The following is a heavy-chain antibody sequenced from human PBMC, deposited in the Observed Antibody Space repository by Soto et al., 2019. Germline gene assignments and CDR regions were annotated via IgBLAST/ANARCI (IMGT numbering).Heavy chain of an antibody. CDR2: IYFRGNT. J-gene: IGHJ3*02. CDR3: AREGGSYDSGGYLIRGAFDI. D-gene: IGHD3-22*01. CDR1: GDSISRIDYY. V-gene: IGHV4-31*03. Sequence: SETLSLTCSVSGDSISRIDYYWTWIRQHPEKGLEWIGNIYFRGNTYYSPSLESRLTISVDTSKNQFSLKLTSVTAADTAVYYCAREGGSYDSGGYLIRGAFDIWGQGTTVTVSS.